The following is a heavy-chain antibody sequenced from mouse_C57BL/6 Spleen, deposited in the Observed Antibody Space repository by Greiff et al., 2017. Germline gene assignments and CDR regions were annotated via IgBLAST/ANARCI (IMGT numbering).Heavy chain of an antibody. CDR2: IRSKSNNYAT. D-gene: IGHD1-1*01. CDR1: GFSFNTYA. J-gene: IGHJ3*01. CDR3: VRQNYGSSGWFAY. Sequence: EVKLQGSGGGLVQPKGSLKLSCAASGFSFNTYAMNWVRQAPGKGLVWVARIRSKSNNYATYYADSVKDRFTISRDDSESMLYLQMNNLKTEDTAMYYCVRQNYGSSGWFAYWGQGTLVTVSA. V-gene: IGHV10-1*01.